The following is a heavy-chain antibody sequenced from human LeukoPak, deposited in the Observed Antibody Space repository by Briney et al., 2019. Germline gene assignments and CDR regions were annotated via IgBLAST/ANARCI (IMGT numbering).Heavy chain of an antibody. V-gene: IGHV3-7*01. Sequence: GGSLRLSCAASGFTFSSYSMNWVRQAPGKGLEWVANIKQDGSEKYYVDSVKGRFTISRDNAKSSLYLQMNSLRAEDTAVYYCARDWSMGIAAAGTFDYWGQGTLVTVSS. D-gene: IGHD6-13*01. J-gene: IGHJ4*02. CDR3: ARDWSMGIAAAGTFDY. CDR1: GFTFSSYS. CDR2: IKQDGSEK.